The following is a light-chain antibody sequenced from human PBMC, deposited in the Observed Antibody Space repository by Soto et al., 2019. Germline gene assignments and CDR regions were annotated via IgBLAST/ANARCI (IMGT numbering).Light chain of an antibody. CDR1: QSVGSS. CDR3: QQRSSWIT. Sequence: EIVLTQSPPTLSLLPGERATLSCRASQSVGSSLAWYQHKAGQAPRLLLYDASNRATGIPARFSGSGSGTDFTLTISSLEPEDFAVYYCQQRSSWITFGQGTRLEIE. V-gene: IGKV3-11*01. CDR2: DAS. J-gene: IGKJ5*01.